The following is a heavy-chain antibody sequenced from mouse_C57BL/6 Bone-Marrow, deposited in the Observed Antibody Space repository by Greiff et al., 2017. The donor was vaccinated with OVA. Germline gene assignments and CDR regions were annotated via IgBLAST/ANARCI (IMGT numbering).Heavy chain of an antibody. CDR2: INPNYGTT. V-gene: IGHV1-39*01. J-gene: IGHJ2*01. CDR1: GYSFTDYN. CDR3: ARGGTGTYYFDY. D-gene: IGHD4-1*01. Sequence: LKESGPELVNPGASVKISCKASGYSFTDYNMNWVKQSNGKSLEWIGVINPNYGTTSYNQKFKGKATLTVDQSSSTAYMQLNSLTSEDSAVYYCARGGTGTYYFDYWGQGTTLTVSS.